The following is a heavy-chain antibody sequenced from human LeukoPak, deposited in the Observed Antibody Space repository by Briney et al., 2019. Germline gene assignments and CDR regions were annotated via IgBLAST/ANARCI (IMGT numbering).Heavy chain of an antibody. CDR2: ISYDGSNK. CDR1: GFTFSSYA. D-gene: IGHD3-10*01. Sequence: GRSLRLSCAASGFTFSSYAMHWVRQAPGKGLEWVAVISYDGSNKYYADSVKGRFTISRDNSKNTLYLQMNSLRAEDTAVYYCARVEAGSYFDYWGQGTLVTVSS. CDR3: ARVEAGSYFDY. J-gene: IGHJ4*02. V-gene: IGHV3-30*14.